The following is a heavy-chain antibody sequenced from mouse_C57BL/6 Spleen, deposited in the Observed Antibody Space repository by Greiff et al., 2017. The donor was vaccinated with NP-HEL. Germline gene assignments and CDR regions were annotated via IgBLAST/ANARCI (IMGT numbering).Heavy chain of an antibody. D-gene: IGHD3-3*01. CDR1: GYTFTSYW. CDR3: ARRDRYAMDY. CDR2: IHPTGGST. Sequence: QVQLQQPGAELVKPGASVKLSCKASGYTFTSYWMHWVKQRPGQGLEWIGMIHPTGGSTNYNEKFKSKATLTVDQSSSTAYMQLSSLTSEDSAVYYCARRDRYAMDYWGQGTSVTVSS. J-gene: IGHJ4*01. V-gene: IGHV1-64*01.